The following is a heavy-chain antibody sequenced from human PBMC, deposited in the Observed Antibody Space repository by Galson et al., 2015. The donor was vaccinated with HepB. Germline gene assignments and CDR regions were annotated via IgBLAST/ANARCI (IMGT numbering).Heavy chain of an antibody. Sequence: SLRLSCAASGFTFSSYGMHWVRQAPGKGLEWVAVIWYDGSNKYYADSVKGRFTISRDNSKNTLYLQMNSLRAEDTAVYYCARDQDDSSGYWDTDYYPNYGMDVWGQGTTVTVSS. D-gene: IGHD3-22*01. V-gene: IGHV3-33*01. J-gene: IGHJ6*02. CDR2: IWYDGSNK. CDR3: ARDQDDSSGYWDTDYYPNYGMDV. CDR1: GFTFSSYG.